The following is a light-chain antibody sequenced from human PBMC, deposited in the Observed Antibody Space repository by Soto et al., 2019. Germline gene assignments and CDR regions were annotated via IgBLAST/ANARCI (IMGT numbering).Light chain of an antibody. CDR2: STN. V-gene: IGLV1-44*01. J-gene: IGLJ2*01. Sequence: QSVVTQPPSASGTPGQGVSISCSGSNSNIGKHTVNWYQQVPGTAPKLLIYSTNQRPSGVPDRFSGSKSGTSASLTIRGLQSEDEADYHCSSWDDILSGVVFGGGTKVTVL. CDR3: SSWDDILSGVV. CDR1: NSNIGKHT.